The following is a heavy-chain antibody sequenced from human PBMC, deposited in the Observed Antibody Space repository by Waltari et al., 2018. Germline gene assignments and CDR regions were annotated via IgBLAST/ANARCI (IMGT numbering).Heavy chain of an antibody. J-gene: IGHJ6*02. CDR3: ARVRLAHYDYFGFDV. CDR2: INRDGSTI. CDR1: GFTFVTYW. Sequence: EVQLVESGGGLVQPGGSLRLSCEVSGFTFVTYWMHWVRQVPGKGLVWVARINRDGSTINYADSVKGRFTISRDNAKNTVYLQMNSLRVEDTAVYFCARVRLAHYDYFGFDVWGQGTTVTVSS. D-gene: IGHD6-6*01. V-gene: IGHV3-74*01.